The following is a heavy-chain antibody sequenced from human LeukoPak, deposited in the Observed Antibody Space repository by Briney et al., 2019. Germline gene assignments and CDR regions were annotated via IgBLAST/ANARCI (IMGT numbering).Heavy chain of an antibody. CDR1: GGTFSSYA. CDR3: ARDTDFWSGLDY. J-gene: IGHJ4*02. CDR2: IIPIFGTA. D-gene: IGHD3-3*01. Sequence: SVKVSCKASGGTFSSYAISWVRQAPGQGLEWMGGIIPIFGTANYAQKFQGRVTITTDESTSTAYMELSSLRSDDTAVYYCARDTDFWSGLDYWGQGTLVTVSS. V-gene: IGHV1-69*05.